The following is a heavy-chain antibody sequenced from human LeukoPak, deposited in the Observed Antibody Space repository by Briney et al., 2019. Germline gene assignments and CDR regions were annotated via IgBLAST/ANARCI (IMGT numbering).Heavy chain of an antibody. CDR3: ARIAAAGHVFVY. V-gene: IGHV4-30-2*01. CDR1: GGSISSGGYY. CDR2: IYHSGST. D-gene: IGHD6-13*01. J-gene: IGHJ4*02. Sequence: SETLSLTCTVSGGSISSGGYYWSWIRQPPGKGLEWIGYIYHSGSTYYNPSLKSRVTISVDRSKNQFSLKLSSVTAADTAVYYCARIAAAGHVFVYWGQGTLATVSS.